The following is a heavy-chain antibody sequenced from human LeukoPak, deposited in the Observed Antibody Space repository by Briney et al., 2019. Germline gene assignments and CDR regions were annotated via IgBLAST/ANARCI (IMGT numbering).Heavy chain of an antibody. Sequence: GGSLRLSCAAFGFTFSSYGMHWVRQAPGKGLEWVAVIWYGGSNKYYADSVKGRFTISRDNSKNTLYLQMNSLRAEDTAVYYCAKGIDYYDSSGLDYWGQGTLVTVSS. J-gene: IGHJ4*02. CDR3: AKGIDYYDSSGLDY. CDR1: GFTFSSYG. D-gene: IGHD3-22*01. V-gene: IGHV3-30*02. CDR2: IWYGGSNK.